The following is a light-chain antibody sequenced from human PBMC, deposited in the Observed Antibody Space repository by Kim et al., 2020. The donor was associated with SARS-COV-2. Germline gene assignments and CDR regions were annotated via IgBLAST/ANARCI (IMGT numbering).Light chain of an antibody. Sequence: RVTISCTGSSSNIGADYSVHWYQHVPGTVPKLLIYGSTKRPSGISDRFSASKSGTSASLAITGLQAEDEADYFCQSYDAALSGSVFGGGTKLTVL. CDR1: SSNIGADYS. V-gene: IGLV1-40*01. CDR2: GST. CDR3: QSYDAALSGSV. J-gene: IGLJ2*01.